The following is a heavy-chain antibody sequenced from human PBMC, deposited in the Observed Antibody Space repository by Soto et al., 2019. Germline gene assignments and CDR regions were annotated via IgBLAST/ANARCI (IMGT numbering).Heavy chain of an antibody. J-gene: IGHJ6*03. Sequence: SETLSLTCAVSSGSISSSNWWSWVRQPPGKGLEWIGEIYHSGSTNYNPSLKSRVTISVDKSKNQFSLKLSSVTAADTAVYYCARVVAIYYYYYMDVWGKGTTVTV. V-gene: IGHV4-4*02. CDR1: SGSISSSNW. CDR3: ARVVAIYYYYYMDV. CDR2: IYHSGST.